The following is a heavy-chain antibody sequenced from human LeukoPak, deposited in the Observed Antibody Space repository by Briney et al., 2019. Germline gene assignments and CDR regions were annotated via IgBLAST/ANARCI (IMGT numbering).Heavy chain of an antibody. CDR1: GGSISYYY. J-gene: IGHJ5*02. D-gene: IGHD3-9*01. CDR3: ARGGTYNDILSFDP. Sequence: SETLSLTCTVSGGSISYYYWTWIRQSPGKGLEWIGQIYYTGSTYYNPSLKRRVTILVDTSRNQFSLTLTSVTAADTAVYHCARGGTYNDILSFDPWGQGTLVTVSS. CDR2: IYYTGST. V-gene: IGHV4-59*01.